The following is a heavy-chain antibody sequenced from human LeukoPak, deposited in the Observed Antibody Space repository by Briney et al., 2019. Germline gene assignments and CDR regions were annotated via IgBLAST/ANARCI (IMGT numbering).Heavy chain of an antibody. D-gene: IGHD5-12*01. J-gene: IGHJ6*03. CDR1: GGSISSHY. Sequence: SETLSLTCTVSGGSISSHYRSWIRQPPGKGLEWIGYIYYSGSTNYNPSLKSRVTISVDTSKNQFSLKLSSVTAADTAVYYCARGIVATMPPLGYYYYMDVWGKGTTVTVSS. CDR3: ARGIVATMPPLGYYYYMDV. CDR2: IYYSGST. V-gene: IGHV4-59*11.